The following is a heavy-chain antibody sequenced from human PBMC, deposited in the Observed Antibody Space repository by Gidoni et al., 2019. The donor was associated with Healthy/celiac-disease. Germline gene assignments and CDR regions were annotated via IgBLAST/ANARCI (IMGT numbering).Heavy chain of an antibody. CDR2: IYYSGST. CDR1: GGSISSYY. Sequence: QVQLQESGPGLVKPSETLSLTCTVSGGSISSYYWSWIRQPPGKGLEWIGYIYYSGSTNYNPSRKSRVTISVDTSKNQFSLKLSSVTAADTAVYYCARNIARAAVDVWGQGTTVTVSS. J-gene: IGHJ6*02. D-gene: IGHD6-13*01. CDR3: ARNIARAAVDV. V-gene: IGHV4-59*08.